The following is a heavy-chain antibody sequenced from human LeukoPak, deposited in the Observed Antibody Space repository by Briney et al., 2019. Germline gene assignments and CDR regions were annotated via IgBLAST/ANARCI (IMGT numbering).Heavy chain of an antibody. D-gene: IGHD4-17*01. V-gene: IGHV3-23*01. J-gene: IGHJ5*02. CDR2: ISGSGGSR. CDR3: ARATVTTFNWFDP. CDR1: GFTFSTYG. Sequence: GGTLRLSCAASGFTFSTYGMSWVRQAPGKGLEWVSGISGSGGSRFYTDSVKGRFTISRDNSKNTLYLQMNSLRAEDTAVYYCARATVTTFNWFDPWGQGTPVTVSS.